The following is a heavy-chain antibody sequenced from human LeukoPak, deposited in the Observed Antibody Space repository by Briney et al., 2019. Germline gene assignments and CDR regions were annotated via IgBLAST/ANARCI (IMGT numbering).Heavy chain of an antibody. CDR3: ARRYYYDSSGLTAGAFDI. V-gene: IGHV5-51*01. CDR1: GYSFTSYW. J-gene: IGHJ3*02. CDR2: IYPGDSDT. D-gene: IGHD3-22*01. Sequence: GESLKISCKGSGYSFTSYWIGWVRQMPGKGLEWMGIIYPGDSDTRYSPSFQGQVTISADKSISTAYLQWSSLKASDTAMYYCARRYYYDSSGLTAGAFDIWGQGTMVTVSS.